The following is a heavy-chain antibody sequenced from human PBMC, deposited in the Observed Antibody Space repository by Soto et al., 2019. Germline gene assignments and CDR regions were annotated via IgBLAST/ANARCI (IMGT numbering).Heavy chain of an antibody. CDR3: ARQLTILEWHITGNWFDP. Sequence: SETLSLTCTVSGGSISRYYWSWIRQPPGKGLEWIGYIYYSGSTNYNPSLKSRVTISVDTSKNQFSLKLSSVTAADTAVYYCARQLTILEWHITGNWFDPWGQGTLVTVSS. J-gene: IGHJ5*02. V-gene: IGHV4-59*08. CDR1: GGSISRYY. CDR2: IYYSGST. D-gene: IGHD2-15*01.